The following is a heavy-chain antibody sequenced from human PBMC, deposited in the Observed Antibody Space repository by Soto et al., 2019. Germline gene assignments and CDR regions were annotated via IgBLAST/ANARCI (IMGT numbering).Heavy chain of an antibody. J-gene: IGHJ5*02. D-gene: IGHD6-13*01. V-gene: IGHV1-46*01. CDR1: GYTFTSYY. Sequence: ASVKVSCKASGYTFTSYYMHWVRQAPGQGLEWMGIINPSGGSTSYAQKFQGRVTMTRDTSTSTVYMELSSLRSEDTAVYYCARGGIAAAGTRPDWFDPWGQGTLVTASS. CDR2: INPSGGST. CDR3: ARGGIAAAGTRPDWFDP.